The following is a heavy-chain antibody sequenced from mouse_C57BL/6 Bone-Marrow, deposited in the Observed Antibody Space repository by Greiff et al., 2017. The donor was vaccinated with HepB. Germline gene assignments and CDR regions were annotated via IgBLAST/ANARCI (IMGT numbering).Heavy chain of an antibody. J-gene: IGHJ2*01. V-gene: IGHV1-59*01. CDR1: GYTFTSYW. D-gene: IGHD1-1*01. Sequence: QVQLKQPGAELVRPGTSVKLSCKASGYTFTSYWMHWVKQRPGQGLEWIGVIDPSDSYTNYNQKFKGKATLTVDTSSSTAYMQLSSLTSEDSAVYYCARGSTVKDYWGQGTTLTVSS. CDR2: IDPSDSYT. CDR3: ARGSTVKDY.